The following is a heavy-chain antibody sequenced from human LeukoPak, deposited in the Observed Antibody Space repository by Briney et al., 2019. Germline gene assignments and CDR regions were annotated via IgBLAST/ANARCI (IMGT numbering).Heavy chain of an antibody. J-gene: IGHJ3*02. Sequence: PSETLSLTCAVSGGSISSSNWWSWVRQPPGKGLESIGEIYHSGSTNYNPSLKSRVTISVDKSKNQFSLKLSSVTAADTAVYYCARDLLEWPDAFDIWGQGTMVTVSS. CDR3: ARDLLEWPDAFDI. D-gene: IGHD3-3*01. CDR1: GGSISSSNW. CDR2: IYHSGST. V-gene: IGHV4-4*02.